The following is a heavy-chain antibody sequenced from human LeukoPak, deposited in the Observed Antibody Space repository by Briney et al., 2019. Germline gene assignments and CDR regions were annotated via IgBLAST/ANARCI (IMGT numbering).Heavy chain of an antibody. CDR3: AKDGYTGYSSSWWDYYYGMDV. D-gene: IGHD6-13*01. V-gene: IGHV3-30*18. J-gene: IGHJ6*02. CDR1: GFTFSSYG. Sequence: PGGSLRLSCAASGFTFSSYGMHWVRQAPGKGLEWVAVISYDGSNKYYADSVKGRFTISRDNSKNTLYLQMNSLRAEDTAVYYCAKDGYTGYSSSWWDYYYGMDVWGQGTTVTVSS. CDR2: ISYDGSNK.